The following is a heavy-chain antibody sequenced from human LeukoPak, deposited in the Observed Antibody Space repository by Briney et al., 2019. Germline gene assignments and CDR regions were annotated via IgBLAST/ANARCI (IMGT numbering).Heavy chain of an antibody. CDR3: ARGLVMGPDY. V-gene: IGHV3-30*04. D-gene: IGHD2-8*01. CDR1: GFTFSNYA. CDR2: ISYDGSNK. J-gene: IGHJ4*02. Sequence: GGSLRLSCEASGFTFSNYAMSWVRQAPGKGLEWVAVISYDGSNKYYADSVKGRFTISRDNSKNTLYLQMNSLRAEDTAVYYCARGLVMGPDYWGQGTLVTVSS.